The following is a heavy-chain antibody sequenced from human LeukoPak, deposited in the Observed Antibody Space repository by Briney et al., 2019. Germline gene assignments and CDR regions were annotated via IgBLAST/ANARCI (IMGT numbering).Heavy chain of an antibody. Sequence: PSETLSLTCAVYGGSFSGYYWSWIRQPPGKGLEWIGEINHSGSTNYNPSLKSRVTISVDTSKNQFSLKLSSVTAADTAIYYCASRPADTTWYGVFDYWSQGTLVTVSS. D-gene: IGHD3-10*01. CDR1: GGSFSGYY. CDR2: INHSGST. V-gene: IGHV4-34*01. CDR3: ASRPADTTWYGVFDY. J-gene: IGHJ4*02.